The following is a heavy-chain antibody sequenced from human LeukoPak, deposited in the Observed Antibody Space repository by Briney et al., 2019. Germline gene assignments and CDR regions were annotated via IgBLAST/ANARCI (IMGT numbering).Heavy chain of an antibody. Sequence: SETLSLTCAVYGGSFSGYYWSWIRQPPGKGLEWIGEINHSGSTNYNPSLKSRVTISVDTSKNQFSLKLSSVTAADTAVYYCARERYHYDSSGYYYYWGQGTLVTVSS. CDR1: GGSFSGYY. CDR2: INHSGST. CDR3: ARERYHYDSSGYYYY. V-gene: IGHV4-34*01. J-gene: IGHJ4*02. D-gene: IGHD3-22*01.